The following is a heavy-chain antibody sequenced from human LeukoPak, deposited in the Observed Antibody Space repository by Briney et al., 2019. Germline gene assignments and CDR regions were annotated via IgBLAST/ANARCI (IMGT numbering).Heavy chain of an antibody. Sequence: PSETLSLTCTVSGGAITSHYWTWIRQSPVKGLEWIGDISNSGSTSYNPSLKSRVTISIDTSKNQFSLKLSSVTAADTAVYYCGRDALVGYFSYYYMDVWGKGTTVTVSS. CDR3: GRDALVGYFSYYYMDV. D-gene: IGHD2-15*01. CDR2: ISNSGST. V-gene: IGHV4-59*11. CDR1: GGAITSHY. J-gene: IGHJ6*03.